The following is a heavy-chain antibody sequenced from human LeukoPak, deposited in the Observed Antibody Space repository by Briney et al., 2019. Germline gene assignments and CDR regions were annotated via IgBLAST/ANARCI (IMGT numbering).Heavy chain of an antibody. J-gene: IGHJ4*02. Sequence: GGSLRLSCAASGLTFRTYAMSWVRQAPGKGLEWVSSISDSGGYTFYADSVKGRFTISRDNAKNSLYLQTNSLRAEDTAVYYCAKDGSKDSSGYYSDYWGQGTLVTVSS. CDR3: AKDGSKDSSGYYSDY. CDR2: ISDSGGYT. V-gene: IGHV3-23*01. D-gene: IGHD3-22*01. CDR1: GLTFRTYA.